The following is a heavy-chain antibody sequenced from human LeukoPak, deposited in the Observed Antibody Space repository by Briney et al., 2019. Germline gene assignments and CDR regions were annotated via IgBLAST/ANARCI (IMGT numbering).Heavy chain of an antibody. V-gene: IGHV3-30*02. Sequence: GGSLRLSCAASGFTFSSYGMHWVRPAPGKGLELVAFIRYDGSNKYYADSVKGRFTISRDNSKNTLYLQMNSLRAEDRAVYYCAKEGLTIFGVVHWGQGTLVIVSS. D-gene: IGHD3-3*01. CDR2: IRYDGSNK. J-gene: IGHJ4*02. CDR1: GFTFSSYG. CDR3: AKEGLTIFGVVH.